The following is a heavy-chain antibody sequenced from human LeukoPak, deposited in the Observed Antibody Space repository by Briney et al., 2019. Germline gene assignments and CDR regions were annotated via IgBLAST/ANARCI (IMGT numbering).Heavy chain of an antibody. CDR2: IYHSGST. D-gene: IGHD2/OR15-2a*01. V-gene: IGHV4-59*01. Sequence: SETLSLTCTVSGGSISTYYWSWIRQPPGKGLEWIGYIYHSGSTNYDPSLKSRVTISVDTPKNQFSLKLSSVTAADTAVYYCARVPLYGRYWYFDLWGRGTLVTVSS. J-gene: IGHJ2*01. CDR3: ARVPLYGRYWYFDL. CDR1: GGSISTYY.